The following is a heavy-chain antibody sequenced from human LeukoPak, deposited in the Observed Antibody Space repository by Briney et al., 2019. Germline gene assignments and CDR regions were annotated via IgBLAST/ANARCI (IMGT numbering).Heavy chain of an antibody. CDR3: ARAPVDTAMVTDY. D-gene: IGHD5-18*01. Sequence: PGGSLRLSCAASGFTFSTYSMKWVRQAPGKGLECVSYISYSSSPIYYADSVKGRFTISRDNAKNSLYLQMNSLRAEDTAVYYCARAPVDTAMVTDYWGQGTLVTVSS. J-gene: IGHJ4*02. CDR1: GFTFSTYS. CDR2: ISYSSSPI. V-gene: IGHV3-48*01.